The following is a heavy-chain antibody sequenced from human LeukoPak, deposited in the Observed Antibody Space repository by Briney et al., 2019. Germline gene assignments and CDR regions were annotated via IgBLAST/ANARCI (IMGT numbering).Heavy chain of an antibody. CDR3: AREWELLPWY. Sequence: GGSLRLSCAAFGFTFDDYGMSWVRQAPGKGLEWVSSVNWNGDDTAYADSVRGRFTISRDNAKNTLYLEMSSLRAEDTALYYCAREWELLPWYWGQGTLVTVSS. J-gene: IGHJ4*02. D-gene: IGHD3-10*01. CDR2: VNWNGDDT. V-gene: IGHV3-20*04. CDR1: GFTFDDYG.